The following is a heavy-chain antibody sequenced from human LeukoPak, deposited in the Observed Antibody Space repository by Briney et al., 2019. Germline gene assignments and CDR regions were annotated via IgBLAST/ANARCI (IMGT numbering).Heavy chain of an antibody. D-gene: IGHD3-10*01. CDR3: ARGQRNYYGSGSYYKQFDY. Sequence: GGSLRLSCAASGFTFSSYSMNWVRQAPGKGLEWVSSISSSSSYIYYADSVKGRFTISRDNAKNSLYLQMNSLRAEDTAVYYCARGQRNYYGSGSYYKQFDYWGQGTLVTVSS. CDR2: ISSSSSYI. V-gene: IGHV3-21*01. CDR1: GFTFSSYS. J-gene: IGHJ4*02.